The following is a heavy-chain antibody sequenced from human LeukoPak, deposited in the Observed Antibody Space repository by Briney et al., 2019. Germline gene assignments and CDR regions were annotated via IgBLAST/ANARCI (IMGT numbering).Heavy chain of an antibody. V-gene: IGHV4-59*01. CDR1: GGSISSYY. D-gene: IGHD1/OR15-1a*01. CDR3: ARYSITGTINWFDP. Sequence: PSETLSLTCTVSGGSISSYYWSWIRQPPGKGLEWIGYTYYSGSTNYNPSLKSRVTISVDTSKNQFSLKLSSVTAVDTAVYYCARYSITGTINWFDPWGQGTLVTVSS. CDR2: TYYSGST. J-gene: IGHJ5*02.